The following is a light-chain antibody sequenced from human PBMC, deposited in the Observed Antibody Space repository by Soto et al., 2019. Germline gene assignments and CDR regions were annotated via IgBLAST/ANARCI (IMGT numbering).Light chain of an antibody. CDR1: QSVSIY. CDR3: QQRSNWPRLT. Sequence: EIVLAQSPATLSLARGERATLSCRASQSVSIYLAWYQQKPGQAPRLLIYDASNRASGIPARFSGSGSGTVFTLTISSRVPEDFAVYYCQQRSNWPRLTFGGGTKVDIK. J-gene: IGKJ4*01. V-gene: IGKV3-11*01. CDR2: DAS.